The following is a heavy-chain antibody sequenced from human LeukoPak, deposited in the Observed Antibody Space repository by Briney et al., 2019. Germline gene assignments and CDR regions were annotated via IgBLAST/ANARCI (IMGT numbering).Heavy chain of an antibody. CDR3: VRLTGYCSGGSCAMDV. V-gene: IGHV3-48*02. J-gene: IGHJ6*02. CDR2: SSSSSNTI. CDR1: GFTFSSYS. D-gene: IGHD2-15*01. Sequence: PRGSLRLSCAASGFTFSSYSMNWVRQPPGVGLGRVSHSSSSSNTIYYADSVKGRFTISRDNAKNSLYLQMNSMRDEDTAVYYCVRLTGYCSGGSCAMDVWGQGTTVTVSS.